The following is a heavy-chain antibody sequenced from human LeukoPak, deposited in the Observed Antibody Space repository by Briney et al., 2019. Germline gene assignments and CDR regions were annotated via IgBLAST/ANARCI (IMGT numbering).Heavy chain of an antibody. CDR2: IYFGGTT. D-gene: IGHD5/OR15-5a*01. CDR3: ARGDGVYVY. Sequence: GGSLRLSCAASGFTVSSNYMTWVRQAPGQGLEWVSVIYFGGTTYYADSVKGRFTISRDNSKNTVYLQMNSLRVEDTAVYYCARGDGVYVYWGQEPWSPSPQ. J-gene: IGHJ4*02. CDR1: GFTVSSNY. V-gene: IGHV3-53*01.